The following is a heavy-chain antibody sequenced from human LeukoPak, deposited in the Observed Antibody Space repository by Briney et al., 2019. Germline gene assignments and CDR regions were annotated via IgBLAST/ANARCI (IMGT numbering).Heavy chain of an antibody. J-gene: IGHJ6*03. CDR1: GGTYSSYA. D-gene: IGHD2-8*01. V-gene: IGHV1-69*05. CDR3: ARGMVFTEYYYYMDV. CDR2: IIPIFGTA. Sequence: SVKVSCKASGGTYSSYAISWVRQAPGQGLEWMGGIIPIFGTANYAQKFQGRVTITTDESTSTAYMELSSLRSEDTAVYYCARGMVFTEYYYYMDVWGKGTTVTVSS.